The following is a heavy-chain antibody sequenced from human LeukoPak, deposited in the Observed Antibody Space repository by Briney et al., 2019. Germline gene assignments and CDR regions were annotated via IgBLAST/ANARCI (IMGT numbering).Heavy chain of an antibody. V-gene: IGHV3-48*01. CDR3: AKRGDWSYPPY. J-gene: IGHJ4*02. D-gene: IGHD3/OR15-3a*01. CDR2: IGIDSGNT. Sequence: GGSLRLSCAASGFTFSDYSMNWVRQAPGKGLEWISYIGIDSGNTNYADSVKGRFTISGDKAKNSLYLQMNSLRAEDTAVYYCAKRGDWSYPPYWGQGTLVTVSS. CDR1: GFTFSDYS.